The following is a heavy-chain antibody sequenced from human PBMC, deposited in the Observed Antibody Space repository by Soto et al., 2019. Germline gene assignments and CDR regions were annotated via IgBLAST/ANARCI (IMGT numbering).Heavy chain of an antibody. Sequence: PSETLSLTCAVYGGSFSGYYWSWIRQPPGKGLEWIGEINHSGSTNYNPSLKSRVTISVDTSKNQFSLKLSSVTAADTAVYYCARGRPPKHLYCSSISCSGMGLNWFDPWGQGTLVTVSS. J-gene: IGHJ5*02. D-gene: IGHD2-2*01. CDR1: GGSFSGYY. V-gene: IGHV4-34*01. CDR3: ARGRPPKHLYCSSISCSGMGLNWFDP. CDR2: INHSGST.